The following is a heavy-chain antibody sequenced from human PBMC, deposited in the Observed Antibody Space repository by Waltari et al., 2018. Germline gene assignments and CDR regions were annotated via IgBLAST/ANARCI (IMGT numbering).Heavy chain of an antibody. CDR3: ARSPIKSIQGVIKEEGNLDL. D-gene: IGHD3-10*01. V-gene: IGHV1-8*01. J-gene: IGHJ2*01. Sequence: QMLLMQSGADVMDPGASVRVSCKASGYTFTAYDINWVRQAPGQGLGWMGWMDPYSGNTGSAQKFQGRSIMTMNTSTSTAYMELDRLKSEDTAMYYCARSPIKSIQGVIKEEGNLDLWGRGTLVTVSS. CDR2: MDPYSGNT. CDR1: GYTFTAYD.